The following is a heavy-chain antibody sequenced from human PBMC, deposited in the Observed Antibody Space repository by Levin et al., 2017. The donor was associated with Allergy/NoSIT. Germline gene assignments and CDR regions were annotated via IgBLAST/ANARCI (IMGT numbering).Heavy chain of an antibody. Sequence: GESLKISCAASGFTFSSHGMHWVRQAPGKGLEWVALISYDGNNRKYADSVKGRFTISRDNSKNTLYLQMNSLRVEDTAVYYCAKRGTVMGGGPIDYWGQGNLVTVSS. CDR2: ISYDGNNR. V-gene: IGHV3-30*18. J-gene: IGHJ4*02. D-gene: IGHD5-18*01. CDR3: AKRGTVMGGGPIDY. CDR1: GFTFSSHG.